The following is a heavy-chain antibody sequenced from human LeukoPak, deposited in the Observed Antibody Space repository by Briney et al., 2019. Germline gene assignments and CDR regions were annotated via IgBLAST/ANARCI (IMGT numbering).Heavy chain of an antibody. CDR3: ARVYSSPGFYSRDYYYMDV. CDR2: IYSGGTT. Sequence: GGSLRLSCAASGFTVSSNYMSWVRQAPGKGLEWVSVIYSGGTTYYADSMKGRFTISRDNSKNTLYLQMNSLRAADTAVYYCARVYSSPGFYSRDYYYMDVWXKGTTXTIS. D-gene: IGHD3-9*01. V-gene: IGHV3-53*01. J-gene: IGHJ6*03. CDR1: GFTVSSNY.